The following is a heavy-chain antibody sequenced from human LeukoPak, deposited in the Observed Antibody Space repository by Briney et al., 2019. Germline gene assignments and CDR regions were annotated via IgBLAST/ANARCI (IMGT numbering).Heavy chain of an antibody. CDR3: ANNYYDSSGFGY. Sequence: PGGSLRLSCAASGFTFSNYSMNWVRQAPGKGLEWVAYISNSSSTIYYADSVKGRFTIPRDNDKNSLYLQMNSLRDEDTAVYYCANNYYDSSGFGYWGQGPVVPVSS. J-gene: IGHJ4*02. V-gene: IGHV3-48*02. CDR2: ISNSSSTI. CDR1: GFTFSNYS. D-gene: IGHD3-22*01.